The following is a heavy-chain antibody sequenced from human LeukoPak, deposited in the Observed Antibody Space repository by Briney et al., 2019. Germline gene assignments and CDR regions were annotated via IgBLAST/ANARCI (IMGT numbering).Heavy chain of an antibody. D-gene: IGHD3-3*01. Sequence: GASVKVSCKASGGTFSSYAISWVRQAPGQGLQWMGGIIPIFGTANYAQKFQGRVTITADKSTSTAYIELSSLRSEDTAVYYCASGVYYDFWSGSFDYWGQGTLVTVSS. CDR3: ASGVYYDFWSGSFDY. J-gene: IGHJ4*02. CDR1: GGTFSSYA. V-gene: IGHV1-69*06. CDR2: IIPIFGTA.